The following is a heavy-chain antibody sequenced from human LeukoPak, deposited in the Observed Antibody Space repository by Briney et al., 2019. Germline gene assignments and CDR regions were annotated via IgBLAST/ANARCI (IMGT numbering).Heavy chain of an antibody. D-gene: IGHD3-3*01. V-gene: IGHV4-30-2*01. CDR1: GGSISSGGYY. J-gene: IGHJ3*02. CDR2: IYHSGST. CDR3: ARDPRITIFGTRRDAFDI. Sequence: SETLSLTCTVSGGSISSGGYYWSWIRQPPGKGLEWIGYIYHSGSTYYNPSLKSRVTISVDRSKNQFSLKLSSMTAADTAVYYCARDPRITIFGTRRDAFDIWGQGTMVTVSS.